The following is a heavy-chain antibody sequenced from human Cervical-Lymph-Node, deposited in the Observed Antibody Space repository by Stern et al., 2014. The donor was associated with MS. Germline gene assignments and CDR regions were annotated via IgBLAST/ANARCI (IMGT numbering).Heavy chain of an antibody. CDR2: ISWNSGVI. Sequence: EVQLVESGGGLVRPGGALTLSCTGSGFTFANFAFHWVRQAPGKGLEWVSGISWNSGVIDYADSGKGRFTISRDNAKSSLYLQMNSLRAEDTALYYCAKEDYWGQGILVTVSS. J-gene: IGHJ4*02. CDR3: AKEDY. V-gene: IGHV3-9*01. CDR1: GFTFANFA.